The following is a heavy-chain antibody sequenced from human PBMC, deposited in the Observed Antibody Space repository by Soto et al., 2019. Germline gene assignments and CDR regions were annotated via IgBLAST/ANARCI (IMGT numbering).Heavy chain of an antibody. J-gene: IGHJ4*02. CDR3: ARVRVRFLEWLGSEG. CDR1: GGTFSSYA. V-gene: IGHV1-69*12. Sequence: QVQLVQSGAEVKKPGSSVKVSCKASGGTFSSYANSWVRQAPGQGLEWMGGIIPIFGTANYAQKFQGRVTITADASTSTAYMELSSLRSEDTAVYYCARVRVRFLEWLGSEGWGQGTLVTVSS. CDR2: IIPIFGTA. D-gene: IGHD3-3*01.